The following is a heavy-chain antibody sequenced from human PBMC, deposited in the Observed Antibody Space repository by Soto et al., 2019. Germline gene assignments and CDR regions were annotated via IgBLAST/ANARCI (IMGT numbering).Heavy chain of an antibody. V-gene: IGHV3-53*02. CDR1: GFSVSRNY. J-gene: IGHJ4*02. CDR2: VYSGGAT. Sequence: ELVETGGGLSQPGTSLTLSCAASGFSVSRNYMTWVRQAPGKGLEWVSFVYSGGATFYADSVKGRFILSRDDSQNTMYLQMNKLRAEDTAVYYCARVPGRLWGRGTLVTVAS. D-gene: IGHD3-10*01. CDR3: ARVPGRL.